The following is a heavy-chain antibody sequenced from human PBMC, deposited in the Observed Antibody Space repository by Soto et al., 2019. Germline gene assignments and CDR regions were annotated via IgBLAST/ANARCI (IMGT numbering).Heavy chain of an antibody. CDR3: ARDSGDIIVGAMGGMDV. V-gene: IGHV3-33*01. D-gene: IGHD1-26*01. Sequence: PGGSLRLSCAASGFTFSSYGMHWVRQAPGKGPEWVAVIWYDGSNKYYADSVKGRFTISRDNSKNTLYLQMNSLRAEDTAVYYCARDSGDIIVGAMGGMDVRGQGTTVTVSS. J-gene: IGHJ6*02. CDR1: GFTFSSYG. CDR2: IWYDGSNK.